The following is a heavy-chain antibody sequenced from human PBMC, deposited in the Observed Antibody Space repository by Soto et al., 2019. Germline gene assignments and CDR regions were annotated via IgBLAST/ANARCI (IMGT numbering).Heavy chain of an antibody. Sequence: SETLSLTCTVSGGSISSYYWSWIRQPPGKGLEWIGYIYYSGSTNYNPSLKSRVTISVDTSKNQFSLKLSSVTAADTAVYYCARLRGYGQQLMERWFDPWGQGTLVTVSS. D-gene: IGHD6-13*01. CDR1: GGSISSYY. CDR2: IYYSGST. V-gene: IGHV4-59*08. J-gene: IGHJ5*02. CDR3: ARLRGYGQQLMERWFDP.